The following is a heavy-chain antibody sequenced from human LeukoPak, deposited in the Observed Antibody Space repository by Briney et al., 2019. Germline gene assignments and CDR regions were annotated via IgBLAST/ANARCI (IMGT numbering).Heavy chain of an antibody. CDR2: ISSRDNTI. V-gene: IGHV3-48*03. CDR1: GFTFSGYE. CDR3: ARDMTGTTLFDY. Sequence: PGGSLRLSCAASGFTFSGYEMSWVRHAPGKRLEWLSYISSRDNTIYYADSVKGRFTISRDNAKNSLYLQMTSLRTEDTAVYYCARDMTGTTLFDYWVQGTLVTVSS. J-gene: IGHJ4*02. D-gene: IGHD1-20*01.